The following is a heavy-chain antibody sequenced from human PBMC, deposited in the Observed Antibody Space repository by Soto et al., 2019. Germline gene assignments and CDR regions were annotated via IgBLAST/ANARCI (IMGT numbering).Heavy chain of an antibody. D-gene: IGHD3-3*02. V-gene: IGHV3-48*02. CDR1: GFTFSSYS. CDR2: ISSSSSTI. J-gene: IGHJ6*02. CDR3: ARGIRGPGVMDV. Sequence: GGSLRLSCAASGFTFSSYSMNWVRQAPGKGLEWVSYISSSSSTIYYADSVKGRFTISRDTAKNSLYLQMNSLRDEDTAVYYCARGIRGPGVMDVSGQAITVTVYS.